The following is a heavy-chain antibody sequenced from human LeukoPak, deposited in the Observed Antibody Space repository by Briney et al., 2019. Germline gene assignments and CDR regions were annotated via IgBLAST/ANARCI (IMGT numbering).Heavy chain of an antibody. CDR1: GFIFSDPS. CDR3: VRDFTWAFDS. CDR2: IWTVNGVT. J-gene: IGHJ4*02. V-gene: IGHV3-48*02. D-gene: IGHD2/OR15-2a*01. Sequence: GGSLRLSCTACGFIFSDPSMNWVRPAPGKGLEWVSHIWTVNGVTHYAESVRGRFTIGRDNAKSSLSLQMSSLRDEDTAVYDWVRDFTWAFDSWGQGGLVTVSS.